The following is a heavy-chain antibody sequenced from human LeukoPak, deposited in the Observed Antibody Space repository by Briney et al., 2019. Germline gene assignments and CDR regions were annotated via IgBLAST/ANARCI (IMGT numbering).Heavy chain of an antibody. Sequence: GESLRLSCAASGFTFSSYAMSWVRQAPGKGLEWVSAISGSGGSTYYADSVKGRFTISRDNSKNTLYLQMNSLRAEDTAVYYCAKAEDIAVAGNNFDYWGQGTLVTVSS. CDR1: GFTFSSYA. J-gene: IGHJ4*02. V-gene: IGHV3-23*01. CDR2: ISGSGGST. D-gene: IGHD6-19*01. CDR3: AKAEDIAVAGNNFDY.